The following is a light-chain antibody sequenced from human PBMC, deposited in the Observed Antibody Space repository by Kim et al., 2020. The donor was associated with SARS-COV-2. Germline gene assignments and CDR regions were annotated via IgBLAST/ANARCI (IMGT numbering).Light chain of an antibody. J-gene: IGLJ2*01. V-gene: IGLV3-1*01. CDR1: KFGDKY. CDR2: QDN. CDR3: QAWDSSTAV. Sequence: VSPGQTASITCPGDKFGDKYACWYQQKPGQSPVLVIYQDNKRPSGIPERFSGSNSGNTATLTISGTQAMDEADYYCQAWDSSTAVFGGGTQLTVL.